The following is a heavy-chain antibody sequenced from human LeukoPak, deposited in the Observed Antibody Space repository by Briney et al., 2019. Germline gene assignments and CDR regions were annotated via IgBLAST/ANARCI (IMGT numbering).Heavy chain of an antibody. D-gene: IGHD2-2*01. V-gene: IGHV1-2*02. CDR2: INPNDGDT. J-gene: IGHJ4*02. Sequence: PGASVKVSCKVSGYTFTDYYMHWVRQAPGQGFEWMGWINPNDGDTNYAQKFQGRVTMTRDTSISTAHMEVSRLRSDDTAVYYCARANFLYCSSTTCLFDYWGQGTLVTVSS. CDR1: GYTFTDYY. CDR3: ARANFLYCSSTTCLFDY.